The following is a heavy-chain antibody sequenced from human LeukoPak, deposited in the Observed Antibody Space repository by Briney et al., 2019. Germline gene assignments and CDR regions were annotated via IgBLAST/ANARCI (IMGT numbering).Heavy chain of an antibody. Sequence: PGGSLRLSCAASGFTFSSYSMNWVRQAPGKGLEWVSYISSSSSTIYYADSVKGRFTISRDNAKNSLYLQMNSLRAEDTAVYYCARDPWDYYDSSGYYYHYFDHWGQGTLVTVSS. CDR1: GFTFSSYS. D-gene: IGHD3-22*01. CDR3: ARDPWDYYDSSGYYYHYFDH. V-gene: IGHV3-48*01. CDR2: ISSSSSTI. J-gene: IGHJ4*02.